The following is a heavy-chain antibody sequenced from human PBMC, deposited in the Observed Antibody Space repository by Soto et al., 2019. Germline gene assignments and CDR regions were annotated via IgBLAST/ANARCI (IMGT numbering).Heavy chain of an antibody. D-gene: IGHD2-2*03. CDR1: GFTFSDYG. J-gene: IGHJ4*02. CDR2: IWYDGSKT. Sequence: QVQLEESGGGVVQPGKSLRLSCAASGFTFSDYGMHWVRQAPGKGLEWVSIIWYDGSKTYYADSVSGRVTISRDESRNTVYLQMNSLRAEDTAVYYCARTRFGYPFDYWGQGTLVAVSS. CDR3: ARTRFGYPFDY. V-gene: IGHV3-33*01.